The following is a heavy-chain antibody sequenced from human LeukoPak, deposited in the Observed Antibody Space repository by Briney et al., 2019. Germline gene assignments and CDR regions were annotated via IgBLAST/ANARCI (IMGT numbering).Heavy chain of an antibody. CDR3: ARSSPGSIFDY. J-gene: IGHJ4*02. CDR1: GFTFSTYW. V-gene: IGHV3-7*04. CDR2: IDQDGSEI. D-gene: IGHD1-1*01. Sequence: GGSLRLSCAGSGFTFSTYWMSWVRQAPGKGLEWVATIDQDGSEIYYVDSVKGRFTISRDNAKKSLYLQMSSLRAEETAVYYCARSSPGSIFDYWGQGSLVTASS.